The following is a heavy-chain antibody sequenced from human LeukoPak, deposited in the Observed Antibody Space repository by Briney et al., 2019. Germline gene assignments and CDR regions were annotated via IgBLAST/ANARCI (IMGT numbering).Heavy chain of an antibody. CDR3: ARVAAFG. J-gene: IGHJ4*02. Sequence: PGGSLRLSCAASGFTVSSDYMSWVCQAPGKGLEWVSSISSSSSYIYYADSVKGRFTISRDNAKNSLYLQMNSLRAEDTAVYYCARVAAFGWGQGTLVTVSS. CDR1: GFTVSSDY. D-gene: IGHD6-25*01. V-gene: IGHV3-21*01. CDR2: ISSSSSYI.